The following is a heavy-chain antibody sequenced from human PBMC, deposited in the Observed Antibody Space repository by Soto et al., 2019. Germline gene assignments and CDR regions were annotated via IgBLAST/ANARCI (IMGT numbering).Heavy chain of an antibody. CDR3: ARAPRRYCTSLSFLGLYGLDV. CDR1: GFTFSDYA. V-gene: IGHV3-30-3*01. CDR2: ISFDGNIK. D-gene: IGHD2-8*01. J-gene: IGHJ6*02. Sequence: QVQLVESGGGVVQPGRSLRLSCAASGFTFSDYAMHWVRHVPGQGLEWVAVISFDGNIKYDADSVKGRFTISRDNSKNTLFLQMNSLKGEDTAVYSCARAPRRYCTSLSFLGLYGLDVWGQGTTVTVSS.